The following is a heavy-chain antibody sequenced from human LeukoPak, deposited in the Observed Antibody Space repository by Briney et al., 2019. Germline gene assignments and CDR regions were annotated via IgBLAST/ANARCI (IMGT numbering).Heavy chain of an antibody. V-gene: IGHV1-18*01. J-gene: IGHJ4*02. CDR1: GYTFTANG. CDR2: ISAYNGDT. Sequence: ASVKVSCKASGYTFTANGITWVRQAPGQGLEWMGWISAYNGDTVYAQMLQGRVTMTTDTSTSTAYMEVTNLRSDDTAMYYCARSRHCSGVGCYAQGIDYWGQGTLVTVSS. CDR3: ARSRHCSGVGCYAQGIDY. D-gene: IGHD2-15*01.